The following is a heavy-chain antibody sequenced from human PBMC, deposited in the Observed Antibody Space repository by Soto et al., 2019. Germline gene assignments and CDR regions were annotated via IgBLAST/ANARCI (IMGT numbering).Heavy chain of an antibody. CDR1: GDSISSGSYY. V-gene: IGHV4-31*03. CDR2: IYYSANS. CDR3: ARGLRVSLVRGVITAATDAFDI. D-gene: IGHD3-10*01. Sequence: QVQLQESGPGLVKPSQTLSLTCTVSGDSISSGSYYWSWIRQHPGKGLEWIGYIYYSANSYYNPSLKSRLTISVDTSKNQFSLKLSSVTAADTAVYYCARGLRVSLVRGVITAATDAFDIWGQGTMVTVSS. J-gene: IGHJ3*02.